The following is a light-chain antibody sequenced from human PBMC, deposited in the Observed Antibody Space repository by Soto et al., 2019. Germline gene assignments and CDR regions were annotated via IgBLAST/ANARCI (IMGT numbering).Light chain of an antibody. J-gene: IGLJ1*01. CDR3: CSYAGSYTFPYV. CDR1: SSDVVGYNY. Sequence: QSVLTPPRPVSGSPGQSVTISCTGTSSDVVGYNYVSWYQQHPGKAPKLMIYDVSKRPSGVPDRFSGSKSGNTASLTISGLQAEDEADYYCCSYAGSYTFPYVFGTGTKVTVL. V-gene: IGLV2-11*01. CDR2: DVS.